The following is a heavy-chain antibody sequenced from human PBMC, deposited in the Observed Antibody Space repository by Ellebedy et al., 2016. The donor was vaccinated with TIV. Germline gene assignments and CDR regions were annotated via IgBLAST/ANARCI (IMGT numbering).Heavy chain of an antibody. J-gene: IGHJ4*02. CDR2: ISHSGST. CDR3: ARSWRCFNGGCTTWDN. D-gene: IGHD2-15*01. V-gene: IGHV4-34*01. CDR1: GGSFSGHY. Sequence: MPSETLSLTCAVYGGSFSGHYWSWIRQSPGKGLEWIGEISHSGSTKCNSSLKSRVTISVDTSKSQFSLNLYSVTAADTAVYYCARSWRCFNGGCTTWDNWGQGILVTVSS.